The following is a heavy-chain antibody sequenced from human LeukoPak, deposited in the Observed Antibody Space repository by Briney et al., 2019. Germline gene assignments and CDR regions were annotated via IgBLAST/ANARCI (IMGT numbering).Heavy chain of an antibody. D-gene: IGHD3-10*01. CDR1: GGSISSGDYY. CDR3: ARGRGSGSLCLDY. J-gene: IGHJ4*02. Sequence: SQTLSLTCTVSGGSISSGDYYWSWIRQPPGKGLEYIGYIYYSGSTYYNPSLKSRVTISVDTSKTQFSLKLSSVTAADTAVYYCARGRGSGSLCLDYWGQGTLVTVSS. V-gene: IGHV4-30-4*01. CDR2: IYYSGST.